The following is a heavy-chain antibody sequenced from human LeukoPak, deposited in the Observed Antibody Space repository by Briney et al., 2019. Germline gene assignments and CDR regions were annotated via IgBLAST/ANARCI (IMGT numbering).Heavy chain of an antibody. Sequence: ASVEVSCTASGYTFTGYYMHWVRQAPGQGLEWMGWINPNSGGTNYAQKFQGRVTMTRDTSISTAYMELSRLRSDDTAVYYCARGYQLGYFDYWGQGTLLPSPQ. CDR3: ARGYQLGYFDY. CDR1: GYTFTGYY. CDR2: INPNSGGT. V-gene: IGHV1-2*02. D-gene: IGHD2-2*01. J-gene: IGHJ4*02.